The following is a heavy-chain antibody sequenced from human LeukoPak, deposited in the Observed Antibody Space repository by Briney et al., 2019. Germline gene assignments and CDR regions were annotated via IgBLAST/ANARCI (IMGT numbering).Heavy chain of an antibody. CDR1: GYTFTGYY. Sequence: ASVKVSGKASGYTFTGYYMHWVRQAPGQGLEWMGWINPNSGGTNYAQKFQGRVTMTRDTSISTAYMELSRLRSDDTAVYYCARDVEGIAARPDYYMDVWGKGTTVTVSS. CDR3: ARDVEGIAARPDYYMDV. J-gene: IGHJ6*03. D-gene: IGHD6-6*01. CDR2: INPNSGGT. V-gene: IGHV1-2*02.